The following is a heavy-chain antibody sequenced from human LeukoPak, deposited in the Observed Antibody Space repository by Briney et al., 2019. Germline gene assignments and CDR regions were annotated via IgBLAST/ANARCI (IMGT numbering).Heavy chain of an antibody. CDR1: GFTFSSYS. D-gene: IGHD5-12*01. Sequence: PGGSLRLSCAASGFTFSSYSMNWVRQAPGTGLEWVSSISSSSSYIYYADSVKGRFTISRDNAKNSLYLQMNSLRAEDTAVYYCARAIVATIYYFDYWGQGTLVTVSS. V-gene: IGHV3-21*01. J-gene: IGHJ4*02. CDR2: ISSSSSYI. CDR3: ARAIVATIYYFDY.